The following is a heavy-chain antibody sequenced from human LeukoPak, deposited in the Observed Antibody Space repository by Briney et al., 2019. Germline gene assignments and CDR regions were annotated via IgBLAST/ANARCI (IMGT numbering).Heavy chain of an antibody. CDR1: GGSFSGYY. D-gene: IGHD5-24*01. V-gene: IGHV4-34*01. Sequence: PSETLSLTCAVYGGSFSGYYWSWIRQPPGKGLEWIGEINHSGSTNYNPSLKSRVTITVDTSKNQFSLKLTSVTAADTAVYYCARLYLPATRFDYWGQGTLVTVSS. J-gene: IGHJ4*02. CDR3: ARLYLPATRFDY. CDR2: INHSGST.